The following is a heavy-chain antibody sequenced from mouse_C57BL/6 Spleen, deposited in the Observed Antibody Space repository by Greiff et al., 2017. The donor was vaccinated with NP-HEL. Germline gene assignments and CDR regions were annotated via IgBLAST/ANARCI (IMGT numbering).Heavy chain of an antibody. D-gene: IGHD2-2*01. J-gene: IGHJ3*01. CDR3: AISRVTTTGGPY. CDR1: GYTFTSYW. V-gene: IGHV1-74*01. Sequence: QVQLQQPGAELVKPGASVKVSCKASGYTFTSYWMHWVKQRPGQGLEWIGRIHPSDSDTNYNQKFKGKATLTVDKSSSTAYMQLSSLTSEDSAVYYCAISRVTTTGGPYWGQGTLVTVSA. CDR2: IHPSDSDT.